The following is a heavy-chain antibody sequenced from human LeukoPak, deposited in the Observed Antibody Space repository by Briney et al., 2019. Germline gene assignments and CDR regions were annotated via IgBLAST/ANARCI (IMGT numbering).Heavy chain of an antibody. V-gene: IGHV3-7*04. CDR1: GFGFSTYW. D-gene: IGHD7-27*01. J-gene: IGHJ4*02. Sequence: PGGSLRVSCAASGFGFSTYWMSWVRQAPGKGLEWVANIKQDGSEKYYVDSVKGRFTISRDNAKKSLYLQMNSVRAEDTAVYVFARNWGFDYWGQGTLVTVSS. CDR2: IKQDGSEK. CDR3: ARNWGFDY.